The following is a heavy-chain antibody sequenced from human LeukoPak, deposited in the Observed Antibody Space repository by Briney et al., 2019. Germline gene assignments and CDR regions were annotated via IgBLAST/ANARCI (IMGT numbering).Heavy chain of an antibody. D-gene: IGHD1-1*01. J-gene: IGHJ4*02. V-gene: IGHV3-30-3*02. CDR2: ISYDGSNK. Sequence: GGSLRLSCAASGFTFSSYAMHWVRQAPGKGLEWVAVISYDGSNKYYADSVKGRFTISRDNSKNSLFVQTNSLRAEDTAVYFCAKSRSGSANWALQIFDNWGQGTLVTVSS. CDR1: GFTFSSYA. CDR3: AKSRSGSANWALQIFDN.